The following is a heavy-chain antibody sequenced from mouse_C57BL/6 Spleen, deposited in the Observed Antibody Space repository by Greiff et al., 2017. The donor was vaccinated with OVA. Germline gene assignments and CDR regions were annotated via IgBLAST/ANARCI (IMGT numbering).Heavy chain of an antibody. CDR3: AREASMVTTKTGPFAY. V-gene: IGHV1-55*01. Sequence: QVQLQQPGAELVKPGASVKMSCKASGYTFTSYWITWVKQRPGQGLEWIGDIYPGSGSTNYNEKFKSKATLTVDTSSSTAYMQLSSLTSEDSAVYYCAREASMVTTKTGPFAYWGQGTLGTVSA. J-gene: IGHJ3*01. CDR1: GYTFTSYW. D-gene: IGHD2-2*01. CDR2: IYPGSGST.